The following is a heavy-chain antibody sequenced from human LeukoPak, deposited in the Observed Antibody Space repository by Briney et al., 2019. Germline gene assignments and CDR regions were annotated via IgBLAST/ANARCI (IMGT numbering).Heavy chain of an antibody. CDR2: ISGSGGST. D-gene: IGHD6-19*01. Sequence: PGGSLRLSCAASGFTFSNYAMSWVRQAPGKGLEWVSAISGSGGSTYYADSVKGRFTISRDNSKNTLHLQMNSLRAEDTAVYYCAKPWSSGWFLQPFDYWGQGTLVTVSS. J-gene: IGHJ4*02. CDR3: AKPWSSGWFLQPFDY. CDR1: GFTFSNYA. V-gene: IGHV3-23*01.